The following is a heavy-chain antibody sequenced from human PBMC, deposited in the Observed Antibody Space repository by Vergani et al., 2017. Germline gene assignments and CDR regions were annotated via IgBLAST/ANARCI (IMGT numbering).Heavy chain of an antibody. V-gene: IGHV3-21*01. CDR2: ISGFSSYL. J-gene: IGHJ6*03. D-gene: IGHD1-1*01. CDR3: ARDPVTGTLIWNYYMDV. CDR1: GFTFSSYS. Sequence: EILLVESGGGLVNPGGSLRLSCAASGFTFSSYSMNWVRQAPGKGLEWVSSISGFSSYLYYADSVKGRFTISRDNAKDSLYLQMNSLRAEDTAVYYCARDPVTGTLIWNYYMDVWGKGTPVTVSS.